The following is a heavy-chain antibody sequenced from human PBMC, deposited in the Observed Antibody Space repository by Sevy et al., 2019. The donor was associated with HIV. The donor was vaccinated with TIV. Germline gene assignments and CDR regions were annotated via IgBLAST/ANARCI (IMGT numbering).Heavy chain of an antibody. V-gene: IGHV1-18*01. J-gene: IGHJ4*02. CDR3: ARAYCSGGSCYSLAY. CDR2: ISPHNGDT. D-gene: IGHD2-15*01. Sequence: ASMKVSCKVSGYTFSTYRIMWVRQARGQGLECMGWISPHNGDTNYAQKFQGRVTMITDTSTTTAHMELGSLRSDDTAVYYCARAYCSGGSCYSLAYWGQGTQVTVSS. CDR1: GYTFSTYR.